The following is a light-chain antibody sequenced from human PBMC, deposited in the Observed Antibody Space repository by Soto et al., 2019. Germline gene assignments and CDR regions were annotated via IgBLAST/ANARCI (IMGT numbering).Light chain of an antibody. V-gene: IGLV2-8*01. J-gene: IGLJ1*01. CDR1: GSDVGGYDY. CDR2: EVS. Sequence: QSALTQPPSASGSPGQSVAISCTGTGSDVGGYDYVSWYQQHPGKAPQLLIYEVSKRPSGVPDRFSGSKSGNTASLTVSGLQAEDEADYYCSSYAGSNNYVFGTGTKVTVL. CDR3: SSYAGSNNYV.